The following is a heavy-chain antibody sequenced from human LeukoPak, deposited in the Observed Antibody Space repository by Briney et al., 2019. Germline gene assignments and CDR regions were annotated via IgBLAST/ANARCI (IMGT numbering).Heavy chain of an antibody. D-gene: IGHD5-18*01. V-gene: IGHV3-7*01. J-gene: IGHJ3*02. CDR3: ARERLWLGDRAFDI. Sequence: GGSLRLSCAASGFTFSSYWMSWVRQAPGKGLEWVANIKQDGSEEYYVDSVKGRFTISRDNAKNSLYLQMNSLGAEDTAVYYCARERLWLGDRAFDIWGQGTMVTVSS. CDR2: IKQDGSEE. CDR1: GFTFSSYW.